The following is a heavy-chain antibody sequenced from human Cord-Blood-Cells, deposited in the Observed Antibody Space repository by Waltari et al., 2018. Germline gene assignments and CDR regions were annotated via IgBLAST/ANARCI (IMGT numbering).Heavy chain of an antibody. CDR3: AKEVGATSSSWTDY. V-gene: IGHV3-23*01. D-gene: IGHD6-13*01. Sequence: EVQLLESGGGLVQPGGSLRLSCAASGFTFSGYAMSWVRQAPGKGVEWVSAMKGGGGSTYDADSVKGRFTISRDNSKNTLYLQMNSLRAEDTAGYYCAKEVGATSSSWTDYWGQGTLVTVSS. J-gene: IGHJ4*02. CDR2: MKGGGGST. CDR1: GFTFSGYA.